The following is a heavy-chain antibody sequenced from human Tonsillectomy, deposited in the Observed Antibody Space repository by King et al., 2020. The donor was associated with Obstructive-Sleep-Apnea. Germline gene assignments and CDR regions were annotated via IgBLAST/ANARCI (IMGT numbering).Heavy chain of an antibody. D-gene: IGHD6-19*01. Sequence: QLQESGPGLVKPSQTLSLTCAVSGGSIISGGYSWSWIRPPPGKGLEWIGYIYSSGGPYYKPSLQSRLTISVDTTKNQFSLKLSSVTAADTAVYYCARDIYTMAGTWGQGTLVTVSS. CDR1: GGSIISGGYS. V-gene: IGHV4-30-4*07. J-gene: IGHJ4*02. CDR2: IYSSGGP. CDR3: ARDIYTMAGT.